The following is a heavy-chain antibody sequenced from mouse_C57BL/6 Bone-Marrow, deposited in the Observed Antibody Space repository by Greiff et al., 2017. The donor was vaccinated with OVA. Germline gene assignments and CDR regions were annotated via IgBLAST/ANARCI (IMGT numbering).Heavy chain of an antibody. V-gene: IGHV1-72*01. D-gene: IGHD2-4*01. CDR1: GYTFTSYW. Sequence: QVQLQQPGAELVKPGASVKLSCKASGYTFTSYWMHWVKQRPGRGLEWIGRIDPNSGGTKYNEKFKSKATLTVDKPSSTAYMQLSSLTSEDSSVNCCARGRLICYYDYDGFAYWGQGTLVTVSA. J-gene: IGHJ3*01. CDR2: IDPNSGGT. CDR3: ARGRLICYYDYDGFAY.